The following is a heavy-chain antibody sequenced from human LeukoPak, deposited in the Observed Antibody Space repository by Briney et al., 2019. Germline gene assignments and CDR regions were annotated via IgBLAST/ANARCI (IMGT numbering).Heavy chain of an antibody. CDR1: GGSISSGGYY. J-gene: IGHJ4*02. CDR3: ARGSRFLSPFDY. CDR2: IYYSGST. V-gene: IGHV4-31*03. Sequence: SETLSLTCTVSGGSISSGGYYWSWICQHPGKGLEWIGYIYYSGSTYYNPSLKSRVTISVDTSKNQFSLKLSSVTAADTAVYYCARGSRFLSPFDYWGQGTLVTVSS. D-gene: IGHD2-15*01.